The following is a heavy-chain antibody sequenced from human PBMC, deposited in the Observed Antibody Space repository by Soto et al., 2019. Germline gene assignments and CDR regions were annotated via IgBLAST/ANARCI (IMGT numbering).Heavy chain of an antibody. CDR2: IDPSGGIT. D-gene: IGHD2-2*01. J-gene: IGHJ6*02. CDR3: ARGISTTRYYYYYGMDV. CDR1: GYTLTSYY. Sequence: ASVKVSCKASGYTLTSYYLHWVRQAPGQGPEWMGIIDPSGGITNDAQKFQDRVTMTSDTSTSTVYMELSSLRSEDTAVYYCARGISTTRYYYYYGMDVWGQGTTVTVSS. V-gene: IGHV1-46*01.